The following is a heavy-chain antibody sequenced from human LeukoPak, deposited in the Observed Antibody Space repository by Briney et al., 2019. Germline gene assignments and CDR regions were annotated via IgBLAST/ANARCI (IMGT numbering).Heavy chain of an antibody. CDR1: GYTFTSYY. CDR3: ARGPRITIFGVVIIDFDY. J-gene: IGHJ4*02. CDR2: INPSGGST. D-gene: IGHD3-3*01. Sequence: ASVKVSCKASGYTFTSYYMHWVRQAPGQGLAWMGIINPSGGSTSYAQKFQGRVTMTRDTSTSTVYMELSSLRSEDTAVYYCARGPRITIFGVVIIDFDYWGQGTLVTVSS. V-gene: IGHV1-46*01.